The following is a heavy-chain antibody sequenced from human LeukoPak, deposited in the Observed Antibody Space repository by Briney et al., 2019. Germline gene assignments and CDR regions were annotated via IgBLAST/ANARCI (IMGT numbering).Heavy chain of an antibody. Sequence: GGSLRLSCAASGFTFSNHGMHWVRQAPGKGLEWVAVIWYDGSNEYYAESVKGRFTISRDNSKNTLYLQVNSLRAEDTAVCYCARDRGSYYVDYWGQGTLVTVSS. CDR2: IWYDGSNE. D-gene: IGHD1-26*01. V-gene: IGHV3-33*01. CDR1: GFTFSNHG. CDR3: ARDRGSYYVDY. J-gene: IGHJ4*02.